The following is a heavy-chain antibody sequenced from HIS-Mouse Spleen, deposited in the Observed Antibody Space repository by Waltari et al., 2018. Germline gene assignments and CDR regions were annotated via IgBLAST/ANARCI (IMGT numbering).Heavy chain of an antibody. CDR3: AREIPYSSSWYDWYFDL. V-gene: IGHV4-39*07. CDR2: IYYSGST. J-gene: IGHJ2*01. Sequence: QLQLQESGPGLVKPSETLSLTCTVSGGSISSSIYYVGWLRQPPGKGLEWIGSIYYSGSTYYNPSLKSRVTISVDTSKNQFSLKLSSVTAADTAVYYCAREIPYSSSWYDWYFDLWGRGTLVTVSS. D-gene: IGHD6-13*01. CDR1: GGSISSSIYY.